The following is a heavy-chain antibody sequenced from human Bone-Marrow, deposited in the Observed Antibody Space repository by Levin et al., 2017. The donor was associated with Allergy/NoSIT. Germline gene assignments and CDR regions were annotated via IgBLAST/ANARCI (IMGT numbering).Heavy chain of an antibody. CDR2: IYYTGST. V-gene: IGHV4-31*03. Sequence: SQTLSLTCTVSGDSISSGHYYWSWIRQHPGKGLEWIGYIYYTGSTYYNPSLKSRVTISVDTSKNQFSLNLNYVTAADTAVYFCARDRSYYYYGVDVWGQGTTVTVSS. J-gene: IGHJ6*02. CDR1: GDSISSGHYY. CDR3: ARDRSYYYYGVDV.